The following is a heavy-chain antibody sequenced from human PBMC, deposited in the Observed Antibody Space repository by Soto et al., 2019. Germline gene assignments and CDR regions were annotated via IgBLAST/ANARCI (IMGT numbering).Heavy chain of an antibody. Sequence: EVQLLESGGGLVQPGGSLRLSCAASGFTFSSYAMTWVRQAPGKGLEWVSCISGSGSTTYNGDSVRGRCTISRDNSKNTLYLQMNSVRAEDTALYYCAKAKEFGWLPHYYYGMDGWGQGTTVSVS. V-gene: IGHV3-23*01. CDR1: GFTFSSYA. D-gene: IGHD6-19*01. CDR2: ISGSGSTT. CDR3: AKAKEFGWLPHYYYGMDG. J-gene: IGHJ6*02.